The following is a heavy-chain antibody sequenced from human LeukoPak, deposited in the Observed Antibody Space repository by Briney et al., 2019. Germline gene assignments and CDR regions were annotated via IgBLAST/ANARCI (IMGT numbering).Heavy chain of an antibody. D-gene: IGHD2-15*01. CDR1: GYTFTSYY. Sequence: ASVKVSCKASGYTFTSYYMHWVRQAPGQGLEWMGIINPSGGSTNYAQKFQGRVTITADKSTSTAYMELSSLRSEDTAVYYCARGGTRPGYCSGGSCYSLAPNYYYYYYMDVWGKGTTVTVSS. CDR3: ARGGTRPGYCSGGSCYSLAPNYYYYYYMDV. CDR2: INPSGGST. J-gene: IGHJ6*03. V-gene: IGHV1-46*01.